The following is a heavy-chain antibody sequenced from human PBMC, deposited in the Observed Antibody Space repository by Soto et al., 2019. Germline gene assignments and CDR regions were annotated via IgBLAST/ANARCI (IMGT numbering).Heavy chain of an antibody. CDR1: GGTFSSYA. Sequence: SVKVSCKASGGTFSSYAISWLRQAPGQGLEWMGGIIPIFGTANYAQKFQGRVTITADESTSTAYMELSSLRSEDTAVYYCASGRYCSSTSCYRYYYYGMDVWGQGTTVTVSS. D-gene: IGHD2-2*01. V-gene: IGHV1-69*13. CDR2: IIPIFGTA. CDR3: ASGRYCSSTSCYRYYYYGMDV. J-gene: IGHJ6*02.